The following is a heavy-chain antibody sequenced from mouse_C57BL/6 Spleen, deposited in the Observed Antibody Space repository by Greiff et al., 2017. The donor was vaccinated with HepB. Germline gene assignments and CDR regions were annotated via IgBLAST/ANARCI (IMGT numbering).Heavy chain of an antibody. Sequence: EVQLQQSGPGLVKPSQSLSLTCSVTGYSITSGYYWNWIRQFPGNKLEWMGYISYDGSNNYNPSLKNRISITRDTSKNQFFLKLNSVTTEDTATYYCARTITTVGFDYWGQGTTLTVSS. V-gene: IGHV3-6*01. CDR2: ISYDGSN. CDR1: GYSITSGYY. D-gene: IGHD1-1*01. CDR3: ARTITTVGFDY. J-gene: IGHJ2*01.